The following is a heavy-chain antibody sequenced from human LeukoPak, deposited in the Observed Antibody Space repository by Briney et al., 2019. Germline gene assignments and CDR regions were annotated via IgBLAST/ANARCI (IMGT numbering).Heavy chain of an antibody. J-gene: IGHJ4*02. Sequence: GGSLRLSCAASGFTFSTNAMSWVRQAPGKGLEWVSAISGRTGSTYYADSVKGRFTISRDNSKNTLYLQMDSLRAEDTAVYYCAKDGQSAFDYWGQGTLVTVSS. CDR1: GFTFSTNA. CDR3: AKDGQSAFDY. V-gene: IGHV3-23*01. D-gene: IGHD6-19*01. CDR2: ISGRTGST.